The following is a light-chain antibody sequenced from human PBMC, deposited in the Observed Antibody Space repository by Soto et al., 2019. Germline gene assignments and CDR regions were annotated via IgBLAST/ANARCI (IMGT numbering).Light chain of an antibody. CDR1: QDISNY. V-gene: IGKV1-33*01. J-gene: IGKJ3*01. CDR3: QQYDNL. Sequence: DIQLTQSPSSLSASVGDRVTITCQASQDISNYLNWYQQKPGKAPKLLICDASNLETGVPSRFSGGGSGTDFTYTISSLQLEDIATYYCQQYDNLFGPGTKVDIK. CDR2: DAS.